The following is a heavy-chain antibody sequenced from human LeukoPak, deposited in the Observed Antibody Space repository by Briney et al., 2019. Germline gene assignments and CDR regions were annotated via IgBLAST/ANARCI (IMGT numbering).Heavy chain of an antibody. CDR2: INPNSGGT. J-gene: IGHJ6*03. V-gene: IGHV1-2*02. Sequence: ASVKVSCKASGYTFTGYYVHWVRQAPGQGLEWMGWINPNSGGTNYAQKFQGRVTMIRDTSISTAYMELNSLKSDDTAVYYCARDNSCSSSSCGNSYMDVWGKGTTVTVAS. CDR1: GYTFTGYY. D-gene: IGHD2-15*01. CDR3: ARDNSCSSSSCGNSYMDV.